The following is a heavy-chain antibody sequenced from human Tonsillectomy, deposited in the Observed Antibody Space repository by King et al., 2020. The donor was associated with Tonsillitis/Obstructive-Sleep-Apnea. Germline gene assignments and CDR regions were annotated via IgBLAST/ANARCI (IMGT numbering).Heavy chain of an antibody. CDR1: GGSISSYY. V-gene: IGHV4-59*01. CDR3: ARSRSDYDSSGYYGFDY. Sequence: QLQESGPGLVKPSETLSLTCTVSGGSISSYYWSWIRQPPGKGLEWIGYIYYSGSTNYNTSLKSRVTISVDTSKKQFSLKLSSVTAADTAVYYCARSRSDYDSSGYYGFDYWGQGTLVTVSS. CDR2: IYYSGST. J-gene: IGHJ4*02. D-gene: IGHD3-22*01.